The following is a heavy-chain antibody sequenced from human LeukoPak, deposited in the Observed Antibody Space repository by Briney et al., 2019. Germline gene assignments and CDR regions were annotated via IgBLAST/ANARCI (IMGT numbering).Heavy chain of an antibody. V-gene: IGHV1-8*01. CDR3: AVYDILTGNYYGMDV. CDR2: MNPNSGNT. D-gene: IGHD3-9*01. CDR1: GYTFTSYD. J-gene: IGHJ6*02. Sequence: GASVKVSCKASGYTFTSYDINWVRQATGQGLEWMGWMNPNSGNTGYAQKFQGRVTMTRNTSISTAYMELSSLRSEDTAVYYCAVYDILTGNYYGMDVWGQGTTVTVSS.